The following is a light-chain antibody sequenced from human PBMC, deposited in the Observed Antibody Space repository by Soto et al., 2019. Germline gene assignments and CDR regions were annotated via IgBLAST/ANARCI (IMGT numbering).Light chain of an antibody. Sequence: IVMTRSQATLSVSPGEGVTLSSRASQGIGITLAGYQQKPGQTPRLLIYGASTRATGIPARFSGSGSGTEFTLTINSLQSEDSAVYYCQRYNDWPLTFGGGTKVEIK. CDR2: GAS. J-gene: IGKJ4*01. V-gene: IGKV3-15*01. CDR1: QGIGIT. CDR3: QRYNDWPLT.